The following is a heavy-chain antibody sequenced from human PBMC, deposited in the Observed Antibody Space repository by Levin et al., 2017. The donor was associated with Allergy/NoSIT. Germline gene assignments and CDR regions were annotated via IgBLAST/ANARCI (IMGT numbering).Heavy chain of an antibody. Sequence: SETLSLTCTVSGGSISSSSYYWGWIRQPPGKGLEWIGSIYYSGSTYYNPSLKSRVTISVDTSKNPFSLKLSSVTAAATAVYYCARNPRLRGDYAGGFFDYWGQGTLVTVSS. D-gene: IGHD4-17*01. CDR2: IYYSGST. V-gene: IGHV4-39*01. CDR1: GGSISSSSYY. J-gene: IGHJ4*02. CDR3: ARNPRLRGDYAGGFFDY.